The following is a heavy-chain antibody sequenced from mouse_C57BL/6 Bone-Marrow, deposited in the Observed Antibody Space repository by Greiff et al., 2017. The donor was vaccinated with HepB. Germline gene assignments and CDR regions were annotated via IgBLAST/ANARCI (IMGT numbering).Heavy chain of an antibody. V-gene: IGHV5-6*01. Sequence: VQLKESGGDLVKPGGSLKLSCAASGFTFSSYGMSWVRQTPDKRLEWVATISSGGSYTYYPDSVKGRFTISRDNAKNTPYLQMSSLKSEDTAMYYCARRKNYYGYFDYWGQGTTLTVSS. CDR2: ISSGGSYT. D-gene: IGHD1-1*01. J-gene: IGHJ2*01. CDR3: ARRKNYYGYFDY. CDR1: GFTFSSYG.